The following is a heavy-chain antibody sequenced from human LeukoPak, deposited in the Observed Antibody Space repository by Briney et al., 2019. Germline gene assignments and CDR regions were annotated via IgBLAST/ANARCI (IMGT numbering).Heavy chain of an antibody. CDR1: EFTFSTYA. CDR3: AREPITAAAGNYYYDGLDV. J-gene: IGHJ6*02. CDR2: ISYDGSNK. Sequence: GRSLRLSCAASEFTFSTYAMHWVRQAPGKGLEWVAVISYDGSNKFYVDSVKGRFTISRDNSKNTLYLQINSLRAEDAAVYYCAREPITAAAGNYYYDGLDVWGQGTTVTVTS. D-gene: IGHD6-13*01. V-gene: IGHV3-30*04.